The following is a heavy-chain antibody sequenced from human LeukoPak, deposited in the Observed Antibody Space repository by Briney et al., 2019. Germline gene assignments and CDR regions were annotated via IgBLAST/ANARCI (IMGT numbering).Heavy chain of an antibody. CDR1: GYTFTSYA. V-gene: IGHV7-4-1*02. J-gene: IGHJ4*02. CDR2: INTNTGNP. CDR3: ARDRVLLWFGESYYFNY. Sequence: ASVKVSCKASGYTFTSYAMNWVRQAPGQGLEWMGWINTNTGNPTYAQGFTGRFVFSLDTSVSTAYLQISSLKAEDTAVYYCARDRVLLWFGESYYFNYWGQGTLVTVSS. D-gene: IGHD3-10*01.